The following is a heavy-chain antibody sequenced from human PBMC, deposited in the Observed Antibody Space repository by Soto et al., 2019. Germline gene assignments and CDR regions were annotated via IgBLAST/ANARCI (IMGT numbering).Heavy chain of an antibody. CDR1: GYTFTSYD. Sequence: QVQLVQSGAEVKKPGASVKVSCKASGYTFTSYDINWVRQATGQGLEWMGWMNPNSGTIGYAQKFQGRVTMTRNTSKTTAYMELSSLRSEDTAVYYCAREISGSYRFDYWGQGTLVTVSS. D-gene: IGHD1-26*01. V-gene: IGHV1-8*01. CDR3: AREISGSYRFDY. CDR2: MNPNSGTI. J-gene: IGHJ4*02.